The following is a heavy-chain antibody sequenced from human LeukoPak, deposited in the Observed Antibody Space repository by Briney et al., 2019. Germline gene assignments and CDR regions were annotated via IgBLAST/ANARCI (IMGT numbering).Heavy chain of an antibody. CDR1: GGSFSGYY. CDR3: ARTQITMVRGVITYFDY. D-gene: IGHD3-10*01. J-gene: IGHJ4*02. Sequence: SETLSLTCAVYGGSFSGYYWSWIRQPLGKGLEWIGEINHSGSTNYNPSLKSRVTISVDTSKNQFSLKLSSVTAADTAVYYCARTQITMVRGVITYFDYWGQGTLVTVSS. V-gene: IGHV4-34*01. CDR2: INHSGST.